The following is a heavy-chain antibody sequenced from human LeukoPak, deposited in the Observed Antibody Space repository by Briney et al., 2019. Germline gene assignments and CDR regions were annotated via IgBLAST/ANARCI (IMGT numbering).Heavy chain of an antibody. D-gene: IGHD2-15*01. Sequence: SETLSLTCAVYGGSFSGYYWSWIRQPPGKGLEWIGEINHSGSTNYNPSLKSRVTISVDTSKNQFSLKLSSVTAADTAVYYCAHSSEINWFDPWGQGTLVTVSS. J-gene: IGHJ5*02. CDR3: AHSSEINWFDP. CDR2: INHSGST. CDR1: GGSFSGYY. V-gene: IGHV4-34*01.